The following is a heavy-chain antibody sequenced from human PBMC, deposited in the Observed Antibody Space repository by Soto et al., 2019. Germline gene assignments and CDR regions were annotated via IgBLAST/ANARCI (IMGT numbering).Heavy chain of an antibody. D-gene: IGHD1-7*01. J-gene: IGHJ4*02. Sequence: EVQLAESGGGMVQPGGSLRLSCVASGFTFSSDDMHWVRQAPGKGLEYVSSISSNGGTTYYGNSVKGRFTISRDNSKNTLYLKMGSLRAEDMAVYYCVRRVSGNYDYWGQGTLVTVSS. V-gene: IGHV3-64*01. CDR1: GFTFSSDD. CDR3: VRRVSGNYDY. CDR2: ISSNGGTT.